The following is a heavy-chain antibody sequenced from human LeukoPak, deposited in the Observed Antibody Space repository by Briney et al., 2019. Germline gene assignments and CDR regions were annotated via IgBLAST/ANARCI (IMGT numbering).Heavy chain of an antibody. CDR1: GGSFSGYY. J-gene: IGHJ6*03. D-gene: IGHD3-3*01. Sequence: SETLSLTCAVYGGSFSGYYWSWIRQPPGKGLEWIGEINHSGSTNYNPSLKSRVTISVDTSKNQFSLKLSSVTAADTAVYYCARLRFLEWLLYDYYYYMDVWGKGTTVTVSS. CDR2: INHSGST. V-gene: IGHV4-34*01. CDR3: ARLRFLEWLLYDYYYYMDV.